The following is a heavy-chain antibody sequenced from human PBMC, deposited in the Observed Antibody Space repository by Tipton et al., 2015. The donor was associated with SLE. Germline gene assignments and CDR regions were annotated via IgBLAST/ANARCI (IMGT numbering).Heavy chain of an antibody. V-gene: IGHV4-34*01. D-gene: IGHD6-13*01. CDR3: ARYRGQQAVWSRRAGWFDP. J-gene: IGHJ5*02. Sequence: LRLSCAVYGESFSGYYWDLIRQSPEKGLEWIGEINHSEGTNYNPSLRSRVRISLDTSKNPISLKLTSVTAADTAVYFCARYRGQQAVWSRRAGWFDPWGQGTLISVSS. CDR2: INHSEGT. CDR1: GESFSGYY.